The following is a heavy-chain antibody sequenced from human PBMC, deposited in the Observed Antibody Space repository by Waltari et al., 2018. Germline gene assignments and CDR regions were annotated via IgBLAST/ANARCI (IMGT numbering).Heavy chain of an antibody. D-gene: IGHD4-17*01. CDR1: GFTFSSYW. V-gene: IGHV3-7*01. CDR2: IKQDGSEK. CDR3: ARLHYGEPTLDY. J-gene: IGHJ4*02. Sequence: EVQLVESGGGLVQPGGSLRLSCAASGFTFSSYWMSWVRQAPGKGLEWVANIKQDGSEKYYVEYGKSQFTITRDNAKNSLYLQMNSLGAEDTTVYYCARLHYGEPTLDYWGQGTLVIVSS.